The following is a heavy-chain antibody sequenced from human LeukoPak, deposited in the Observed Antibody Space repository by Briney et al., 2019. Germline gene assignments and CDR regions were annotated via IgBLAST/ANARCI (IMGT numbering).Heavy chain of an antibody. CDR1: GGSVNSYY. CDR2: IYDGGST. V-gene: IGHV4-4*07. CDR3: ARNSGTSGEVKFDP. Sequence: SETLSLTCTVSGGSVNSYYLSWIRQPAGKTLEWIGRIYDGGSTNYNPSLKSRVTMSVDTSKNQISLKLKSVTAADTAVYYCARNSGTSGEVKFDPWGQGALVTVSS. D-gene: IGHD3-10*01. J-gene: IGHJ5*02.